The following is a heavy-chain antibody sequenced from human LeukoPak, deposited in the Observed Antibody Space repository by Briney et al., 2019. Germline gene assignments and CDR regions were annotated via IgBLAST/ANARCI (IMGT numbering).Heavy chain of an antibody. CDR3: ARVISELWELAAYYYYMDV. J-gene: IGHJ6*03. D-gene: IGHD1-26*01. V-gene: IGHV3-48*03. Sequence: GGSLRLSCAASGFTFSSYEMNWVRQAPGKGLEGVSYISSSGSTIYYADSVKGRFTISRDNAKNSLYLQMNSLRAEDTAVYYCARVISELWELAAYYYYMDVWGKGTTVTISS. CDR1: GFTFSSYE. CDR2: ISSSGSTI.